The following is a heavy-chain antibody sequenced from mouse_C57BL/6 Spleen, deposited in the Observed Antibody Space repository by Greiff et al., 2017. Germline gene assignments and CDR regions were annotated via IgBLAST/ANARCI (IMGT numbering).Heavy chain of an antibody. CDR3: ARGQLRLLPFAY. V-gene: IGHV1-61*01. D-gene: IGHD3-2*02. CDR1: GYTFTSYW. Sequence: QVQLQQSGAELVRPGSSVKLSCKASGYTFTSYWMDWVKQRPGQGLEWIGNIYPSDSETHYNQKFKDKATLTVDKSSSTAYMQLSSLTSEDSAVYYCARGQLRLLPFAYWGQGTLVTVSA. CDR2: IYPSDSET. J-gene: IGHJ3*01.